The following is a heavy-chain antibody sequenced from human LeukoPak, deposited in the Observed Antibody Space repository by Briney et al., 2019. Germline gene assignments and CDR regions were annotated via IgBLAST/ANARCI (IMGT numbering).Heavy chain of an antibody. J-gene: IGHJ5*02. V-gene: IGHV4-39*01. CDR3: ARRGGFDCSSTSCYTEWFDP. D-gene: IGHD2-2*02. Sequence: SETLSLTCTVSGGSISSSSYYWGWIRQPPGKGLEWIGSIYYSGSTYYNPSLKSRVTISVDTSKNQFPLKLSSVTAADTAVYYCARRGGFDCSSTSCYTEWFDPWGQGTLVTVSS. CDR2: IYYSGST. CDR1: GGSISSSSYY.